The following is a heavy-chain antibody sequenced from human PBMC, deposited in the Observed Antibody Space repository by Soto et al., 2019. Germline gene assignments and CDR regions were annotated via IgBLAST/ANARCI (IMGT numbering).Heavy chain of an antibody. J-gene: IGHJ3*02. CDR1: GYTFTGYY. CDR3: ARDVIAARNDAFDI. V-gene: IGHV1-2*02. Sequence: ASVKVSCKASGYTFTGYYMHWVRQAPGQGLEWMGWINPNSGGTNYAQKFQGRVTMTRDTSISTAYMELSRLRSDATAVYYGARDVIAARNDAFDIWGQGTMVTVSS. D-gene: IGHD6-6*01. CDR2: INPNSGGT.